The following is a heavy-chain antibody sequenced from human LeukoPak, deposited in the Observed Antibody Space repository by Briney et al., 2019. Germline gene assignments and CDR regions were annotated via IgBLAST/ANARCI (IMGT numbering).Heavy chain of an antibody. CDR1: RFTFGDYA. CDR3: TRDIVVVPAAMYYYYYMDV. CDR2: IRSKAYGGTT. D-gene: IGHD2-2*01. J-gene: IGHJ6*03. Sequence: GGSLRLSCTGSRFTFGDYAMSWVRQAPGKGLEWVGFIRSKAYGGTTEYAASVKGRFTISRDDSKSIAYLQMNSLKTEDTAVYYCTRDIVVVPAAMYYYYYMDVWGKGTTVTVSS. V-gene: IGHV3-49*04.